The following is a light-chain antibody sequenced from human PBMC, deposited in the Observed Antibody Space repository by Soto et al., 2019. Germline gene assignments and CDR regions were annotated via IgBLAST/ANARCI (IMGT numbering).Light chain of an antibody. CDR3: QQYDKWPRT. CDR2: GAS. V-gene: IGKV3-15*01. CDR1: QSVSRK. J-gene: IGKJ1*01. Sequence: EIVKTQSPATPSVSPGERATLSCRASQSVSRKLAWYQLTRGQAPRLLIYGASTRATGVPARFSGSGSGTEFTLTISNLQSEDFAVYHCQQYDKWPRTFGQGTKVDIK.